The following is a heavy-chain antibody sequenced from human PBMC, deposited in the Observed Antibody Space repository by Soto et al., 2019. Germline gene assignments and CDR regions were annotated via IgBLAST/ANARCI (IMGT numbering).Heavy chain of an antibody. CDR2: IHYSGST. V-gene: IGHV4-59*12. CDR3: ARRSDY. CDR1: GGSISRYY. Sequence: SETLSLTCTVSGGSISRYYWSWVRQPPGKGLEWIGCIHYSGSTAYNPSLKSRLTMSVDTPKNQFSLSLSSVTAADTAVYYCARRSDYWGQGTLVTVSS. J-gene: IGHJ4*02.